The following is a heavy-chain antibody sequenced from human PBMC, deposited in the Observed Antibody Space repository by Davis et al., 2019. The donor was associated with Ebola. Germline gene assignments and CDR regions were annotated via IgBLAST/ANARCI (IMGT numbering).Heavy chain of an antibody. Sequence: HTGGSLRLSCAASGFTFSNHWMHWVRQAPGKGLVWVSRINTDGSATSYADSVKGRFTISRDNAKNTLYLEMSSLRAEDTAVYYCARDLYWNAADYWGQGTLVTVSS. CDR3: ARDLYWNAADY. V-gene: IGHV3-74*01. J-gene: IGHJ4*02. CDR1: GFTFSNHW. CDR2: INTDGSAT. D-gene: IGHD1-1*01.